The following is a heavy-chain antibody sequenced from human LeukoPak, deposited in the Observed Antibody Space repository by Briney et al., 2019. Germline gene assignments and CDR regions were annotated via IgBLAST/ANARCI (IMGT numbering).Heavy chain of an antibody. Sequence: ASVKVSFKASGYSFTSNYIHWVRQAPGQGLEWMGMIYPRDGSTSYAQKFQGRVTVTRDTSTSTVHMELSGLRSGDTAVYYCARDQEAFDYWGQGTLVTVSS. V-gene: IGHV1-46*01. CDR1: GYSFTSNY. J-gene: IGHJ4*02. CDR3: ARDQEAFDY. CDR2: IYPRDGST.